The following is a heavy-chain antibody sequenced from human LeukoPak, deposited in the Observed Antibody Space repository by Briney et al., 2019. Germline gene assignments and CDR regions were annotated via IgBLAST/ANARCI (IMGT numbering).Heavy chain of an antibody. Sequence: SETLSLTCTVSGGSISNYYWSWIRQPPGKGLEWIGYLYYSGSTDYNPSLKSRVTISVDTSKNQFSLNLSSVTAADTAVYYCARAPIGSGNDYYFDYWGQGTLVTVSS. CDR3: ARAPIGSGNDYYFDY. J-gene: IGHJ4*02. CDR2: LYYSGST. CDR1: GGSISNYY. D-gene: IGHD3-10*01. V-gene: IGHV4-59*12.